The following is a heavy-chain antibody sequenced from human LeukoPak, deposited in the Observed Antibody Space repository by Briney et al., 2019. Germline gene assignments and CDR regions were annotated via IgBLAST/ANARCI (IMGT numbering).Heavy chain of an antibody. CDR3: AELGITMIGGV. V-gene: IGHV3-48*03. Sequence: GGSLRLSCAASGFTLSSYEMNWVRQAPGKGLEWVSYISSSGSTIYYADSVKGRFTISRDNAKNSLYLQMNSLRAEDTAVYYCAELGITMIGGVWGKGTTVTISS. D-gene: IGHD3-10*02. CDR1: GFTLSSYE. CDR2: ISSSGSTI. J-gene: IGHJ6*04.